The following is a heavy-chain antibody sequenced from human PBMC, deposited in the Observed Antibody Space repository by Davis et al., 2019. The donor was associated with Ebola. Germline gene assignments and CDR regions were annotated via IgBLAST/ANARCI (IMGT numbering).Heavy chain of an antibody. D-gene: IGHD3-3*01. CDR1: GFTSSSIW. CDR2: INSDGSIR. J-gene: IGHJ4*02. V-gene: IGHV3-74*01. CDR3: AYSGDLWGALDH. Sequence: PGGSLRPSCAPPGFTSSSIWVQWVRQAPRKGLVWVSRINSDGSIRSYGDSVKGRFTIPRDNAKNTLYLQMNNLRAEDTAVYYCAYSGDLWGALDHWGQGTLVTVSP.